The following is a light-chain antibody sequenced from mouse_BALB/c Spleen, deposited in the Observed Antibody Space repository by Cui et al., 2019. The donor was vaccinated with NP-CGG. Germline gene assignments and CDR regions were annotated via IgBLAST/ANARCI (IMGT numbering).Light chain of an antibody. CDR3: ALWYSNHWV. V-gene: IGLV1*01. Sequence: QAVVPHHSALTTSPGETVTLTCRSSTGAVTTSNYANWVQEKPDHLFTGLIGGTNNRVPGVPARFSGSLIGDKAVLTITGAQTEDEAIYFCALWYSNHWVFGGGTKLTVL. J-gene: IGLJ1*01. CDR1: TGAVTTSNY. CDR2: GTN.